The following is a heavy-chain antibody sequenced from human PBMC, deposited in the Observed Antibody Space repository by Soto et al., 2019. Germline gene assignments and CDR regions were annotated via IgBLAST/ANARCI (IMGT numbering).Heavy chain of an antibody. V-gene: IGHV3-48*02. CDR2: ISRSSSTI. CDR1: GFTFSSYS. D-gene: IGHD1-26*01. J-gene: IGHJ4*02. Sequence: PGGSLRLSCAASGFTFSSYSMNWVRQAPGKGPEWGSYISRSSSTIYYADSVKGRFTISRDNAKNSLYLQMNSLRDDDTAVYYCASRSGSYYWGQGTLVTVSS. CDR3: ASRSGSYY.